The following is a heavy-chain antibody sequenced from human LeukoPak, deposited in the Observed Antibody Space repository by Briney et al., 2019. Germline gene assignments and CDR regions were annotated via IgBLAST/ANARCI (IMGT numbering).Heavy chain of an antibody. CDR1: GFTFSSYA. Sequence: GRSLRLSCAASGFTFSSYAMHWVRQAPGKGLEWVAVISYDGSNKYYADSVKGRFTISRDNSKNTLYLQMNSLRAEDTAVYYCARDGRVYATLYYYYMDVWGKGTTVTVSS. J-gene: IGHJ6*03. D-gene: IGHD2-8*01. V-gene: IGHV3-30*04. CDR3: ARDGRVYATLYYYYMDV. CDR2: ISYDGSNK.